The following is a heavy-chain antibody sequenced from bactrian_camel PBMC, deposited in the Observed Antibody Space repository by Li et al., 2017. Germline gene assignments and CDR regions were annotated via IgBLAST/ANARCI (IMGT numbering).Heavy chain of an antibody. J-gene: IGHJ4*01. CDR2: IVSDGST. CDR1: GYDYSNYC. V-gene: IGHV3S53*01. D-gene: IGHD6*01. Sequence: QVQLVESGGGSVQPGGSLRLSCAASGYDYSNYCMGWFRQAPGKEREGAAGIVSDGSTTYADAVKGRFTVSQDNAKNTIYLRMTNLNPDDTGTYYCAAAEVYGTACGDFGYRGQGTQVTVS. CDR3: AAAEVYGTACGDFGY.